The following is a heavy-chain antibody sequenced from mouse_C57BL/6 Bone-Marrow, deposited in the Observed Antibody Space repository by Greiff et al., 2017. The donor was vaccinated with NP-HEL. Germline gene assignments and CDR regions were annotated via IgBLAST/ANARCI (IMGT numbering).Heavy chain of an antibody. D-gene: IGHD2-4*01. CDR1: GFTFSSYA. J-gene: IGHJ1*03. Sequence: DVHLVESGGGLVKPGGSLKLSCAASGFTFSSYAMSWVRQTPEKRLEWVATISDGGSYTYYPDNVKGRFTISRDNAKNNLYLQMSHLKSEDTAMYYCARDEDYPWYFDVWGTGTTVTVSS. CDR2: ISDGGSYT. CDR3: ARDEDYPWYFDV. V-gene: IGHV5-4*01.